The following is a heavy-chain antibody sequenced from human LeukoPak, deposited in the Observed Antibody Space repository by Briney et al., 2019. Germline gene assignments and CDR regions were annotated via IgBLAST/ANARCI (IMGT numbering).Heavy chain of an antibody. D-gene: IGHD1-7*01. CDR1: GGSVNGYY. V-gene: IGHV4-59*02. Sequence: SETLSLTCTVSGGSVNGYYWNWIRQAPGKGLEWIGFIHYSGLTVYSPSLQSRVSMSVGTSRNQFSLDLSSVTAADTALYYCARDPPEDEWNSLDSWGQGILVTVSS. J-gene: IGHJ4*02. CDR3: ARDPPEDEWNSLDS. CDR2: IHYSGLT.